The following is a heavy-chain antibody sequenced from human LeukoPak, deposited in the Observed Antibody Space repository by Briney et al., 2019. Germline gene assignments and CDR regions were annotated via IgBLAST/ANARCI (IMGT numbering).Heavy chain of an antibody. D-gene: IGHD2-2*01. CDR2: IYYSGST. J-gene: IGHJ5*02. CDR3: ARFQCSSTSCRGFDP. CDR1: GGSIRSNSYY. Sequence: PSETLSLTCTVSGGSIRSNSYYWGWIRQPPGKGLEWIGSIYYSGSTYYNPSLKSRVTISVDTSKNQFSLKLSSVTAADAAVYYCARFQCSSTSCRGFDPWGQGTLVTVSS. V-gene: IGHV4-39*01.